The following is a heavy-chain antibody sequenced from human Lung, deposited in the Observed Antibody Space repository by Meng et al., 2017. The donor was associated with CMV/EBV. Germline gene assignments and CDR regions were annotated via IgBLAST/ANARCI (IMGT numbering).Heavy chain of an antibody. V-gene: IGHV3-30-3*01. CDR3: ARDNYDDYGDAFDI. D-gene: IGHD4-17*01. Sequence: GESXKISCAASGFTFSSYAMHWVRQAPGKGLEWVAVISYDGSNKYYADSVKGRFTISRDNSKNTLHLQMNSLRAEDTAVYYCARDNYDDYGDAFDIWGQGTMVTVSS. CDR2: ISYDGSNK. J-gene: IGHJ3*02. CDR1: GFTFSSYA.